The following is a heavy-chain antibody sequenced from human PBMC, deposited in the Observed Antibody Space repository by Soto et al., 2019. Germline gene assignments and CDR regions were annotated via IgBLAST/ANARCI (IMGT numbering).Heavy chain of an antibody. CDR2: IYHSGST. CDR1: DDSISSSNW. CDR3: ARERRVYESSAYNDY. J-gene: IGHJ4*02. V-gene: IGHV4-4*01. Sequence: AETLSLTCAVSDDSISSSNWWTWVRQPPGKGLEWIGEIYHSGSTNYNPSLKSRVTISVDKSKNQFSLELSSVTAADTAVYFCARERRVYESSAYNDYWGQGTQVT. D-gene: IGHD3-22*01.